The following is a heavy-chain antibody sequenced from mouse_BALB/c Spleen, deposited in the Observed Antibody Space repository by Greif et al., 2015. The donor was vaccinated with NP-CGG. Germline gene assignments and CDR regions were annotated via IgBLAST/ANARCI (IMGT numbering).Heavy chain of an antibody. D-gene: IGHD2-4*01. CDR3: ARALYYDYDVGAY. J-gene: IGHJ3*01. V-gene: IGHV1-82*01. CDR1: GYAFSSSW. CDR2: IYPGDGDT. Sequence: QVQLKQSGPELVKPGASVKISCKASGYAFSSSWMNWVKQRPGQGLEWIGRIYPGDGDTNYNGKFKGKATLTADKSSSTAYMQLSSLTSVDSAVYFCARALYYDYDVGAYWGQGTLVTVSA.